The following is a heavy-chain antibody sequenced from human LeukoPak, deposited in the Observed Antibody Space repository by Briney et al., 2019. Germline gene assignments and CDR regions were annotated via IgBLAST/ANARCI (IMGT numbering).Heavy chain of an antibody. V-gene: IGHV3-30*18. CDR2: ISYDGSNK. CDR1: GFTFSSYG. CDR3: AKDPQWELPSPFDH. Sequence: GRSLRLSCAASGFTFSSYGMHWVRQAPGKGLEWVAVISYDGSNKYYADSVKGRFTISRDNSKNTLYLLMNSLGAEDTAVYYCAKDPQWELPSPFDHWGQGTLVTVSS. J-gene: IGHJ4*02. D-gene: IGHD1-26*01.